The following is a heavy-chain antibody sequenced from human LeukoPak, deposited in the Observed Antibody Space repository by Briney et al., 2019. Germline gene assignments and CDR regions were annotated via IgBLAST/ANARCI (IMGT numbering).Heavy chain of an antibody. CDR1: GVSINSHY. Sequence: SETLSLTCTVSGVSINSHYWSWIRQPPGKGLEWIGFIYDSGSANYKSSLKSRVTMTVDTSKNQFSLKLNSVTAADTAVYYCARVLQNYYHMYVWGKGTTVTVSS. D-gene: IGHD3-3*01. J-gene: IGHJ6*03. CDR2: IYDSGSA. CDR3: ARVLQNYYHMYV. V-gene: IGHV4-59*11.